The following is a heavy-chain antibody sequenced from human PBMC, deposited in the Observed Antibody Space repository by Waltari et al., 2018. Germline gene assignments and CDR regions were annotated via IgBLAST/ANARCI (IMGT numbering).Heavy chain of an antibody. CDR3: LRDSSGSHFDY. D-gene: IGHD3-22*01. CDR1: GYTFTDYY. J-gene: IGHJ4*02. V-gene: IGHV1-2*06. CDR2: INPNSGGT. Sequence: QVQLVQSGAEVKKPGASVKVSCKASGYTFTDYYMHWVRQAPGQGLEWMGRINPNSGGTNYTQKFQGRVTMTRETSISTAYMELSRLRSDDTAVYYCLRDSSGSHFDYWGQGTLVTVSS.